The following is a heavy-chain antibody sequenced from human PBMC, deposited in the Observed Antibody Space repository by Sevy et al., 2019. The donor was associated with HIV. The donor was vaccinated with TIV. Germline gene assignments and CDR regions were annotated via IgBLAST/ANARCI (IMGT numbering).Heavy chain of an antibody. D-gene: IGHD6-13*01. CDR3: AKDSRYSSSGREYFQH. CDR2: ISGSGGST. Sequence: GGSLRLSCAASGFTFSSYAMSWVRQAPGKGLEWVSAISGSGGSTYYTDSVKGRFTISRDNSKNTLYLQMNSLRAEDTAVYYCAKDSRYSSSGREYFQHWGQGTLVTVSS. V-gene: IGHV3-23*01. J-gene: IGHJ1*01. CDR1: GFTFSSYA.